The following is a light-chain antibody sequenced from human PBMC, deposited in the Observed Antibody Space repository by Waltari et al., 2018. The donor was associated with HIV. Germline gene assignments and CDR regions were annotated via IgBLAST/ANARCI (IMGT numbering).Light chain of an antibody. V-gene: IGLV3-1*01. CDR3: QSWDSSAAV. Sequence: SFELTQPPSVSVSPGQTAYITCSGNKLGSMYGSWYQQKPGQSPVLVIFQDVKRPSGIPERFSRSSSGSTATRIISETQPMDEADYYCQSWDSSAAVFGGGTKLTVL. CDR1: KLGSMY. CDR2: QDV. J-gene: IGLJ2*01.